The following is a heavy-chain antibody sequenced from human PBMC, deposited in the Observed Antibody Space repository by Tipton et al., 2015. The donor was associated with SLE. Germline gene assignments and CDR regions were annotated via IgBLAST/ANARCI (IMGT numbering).Heavy chain of an antibody. Sequence: TLSLTCTVSGGSISSGDYYWSWIRQPPGKGLEWIGYIYYSGSTYYNPSLKSRVTISVDTSKNQFSLKLSSVTAADTAVYYCARDMGPYSSSWYGGLDYYYYGMDVWGQGTTVTVSS. D-gene: IGHD6-13*01. CDR1: GGSISSGDYY. CDR2: IYYSGST. CDR3: ARDMGPYSSSWYGGLDYYYYGMDV. V-gene: IGHV4-30-4*01. J-gene: IGHJ6*02.